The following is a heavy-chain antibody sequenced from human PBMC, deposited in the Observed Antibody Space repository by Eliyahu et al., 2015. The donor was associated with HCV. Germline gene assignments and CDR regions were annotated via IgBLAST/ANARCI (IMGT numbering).Heavy chain of an antibody. J-gene: IGHJ5*02. CDR3: ARAVYSSNSPNWFDP. Sequence: EVQLVESGGGLIQPGGSLRLSCAASGFTVSSNCMNWVRQAPGKGLEGVAVIYSGGSTYYADAVKGRFTISRDNSKNTLYLQMNSLRVEDTAVYYCARAVYSSNSPNWFDPWGQGTLVTVSS. V-gene: IGHV3-53*01. D-gene: IGHD6-13*01. CDR1: GFTVSSNC. CDR2: IYSGGST.